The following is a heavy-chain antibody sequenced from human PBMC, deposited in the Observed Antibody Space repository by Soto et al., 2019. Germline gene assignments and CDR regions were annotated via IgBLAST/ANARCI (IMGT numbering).Heavy chain of an antibody. CDR3: ARETRIAAHTYYYYGMDV. D-gene: IGHD6-6*01. J-gene: IGHJ6*02. V-gene: IGHV6-1*01. CDR1: GDSVSSNSAA. CDR2: TYYRSKWYN. Sequence: PSQTLSLTCAISGDSVSSNSAAWNWIRQSPSKSLEWLGRTYYRSKWYNDYAVSVKSRITINPDTSKNQFSLQLNSVTPEDTAVYYCARETRIAAHTYYYYGMDVWGQGTTVTVSS.